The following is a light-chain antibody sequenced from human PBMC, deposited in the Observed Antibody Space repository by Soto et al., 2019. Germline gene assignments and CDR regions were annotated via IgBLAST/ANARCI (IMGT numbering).Light chain of an antibody. CDR2: EAS. J-gene: IGKJ1*01. V-gene: IGKV3-11*01. CDR3: QQYGSSPRT. Sequence: EIVLTQSPATLSLSPGGGATLSCRASQSVGNNLAWYQQKPGQAPGLLIYEASTRATGIPARFSGSGSGTDFTLTISRLEPEDFAVYYCQQYGSSPRTFGQGTKVDIK. CDR1: QSVGNN.